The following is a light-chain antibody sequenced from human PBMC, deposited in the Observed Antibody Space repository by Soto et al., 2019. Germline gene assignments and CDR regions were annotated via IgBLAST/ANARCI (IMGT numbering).Light chain of an antibody. J-gene: IGKJ2*01. V-gene: IGKV3-20*01. CDR3: QQYGSSPYT. CDR2: GAS. Sequence: EIVLTQSPGTLSLSPGERATLSCRASQSVSSRNLAWYQQKPGQAPRLLIYGASTRATGIPDRFIGSGSGTDFTLTISRLEPEDFAFYYCQQYGSSPYTFGQGTKVELK. CDR1: QSVSSRN.